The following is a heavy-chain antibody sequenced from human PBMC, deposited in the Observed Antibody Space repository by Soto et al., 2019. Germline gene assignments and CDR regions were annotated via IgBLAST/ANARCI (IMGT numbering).Heavy chain of an antibody. V-gene: IGHV3-11*06. CDR1: GFTFSDYY. J-gene: IGHJ4*02. D-gene: IGHD3-22*01. Sequence: QVQLVESGGHLVKPGGSLRLSCAASGFTFSDYYMRWIRQAPGKGLEWVAYISGSSGYTIYADSVRGRFTISRDNAKNSLYLQMNSLRAEDTAVYFCARDYKYYDTSGYYFPDYWGQGTLVTVSS. CDR3: ARDYKYYDTSGYYFPDY. CDR2: ISGSSGYT.